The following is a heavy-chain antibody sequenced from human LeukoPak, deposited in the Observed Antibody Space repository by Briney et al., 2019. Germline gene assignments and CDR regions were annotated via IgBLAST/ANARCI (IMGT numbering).Heavy chain of an antibody. Sequence: SGGSLRLSCAASGFTVSNNYMSWVRQVPGKGLEWVSIIYIGGSIYYADSVKGRFTISRDNFKNTLSLQMNSLRAEDMAVYYCAGGVRRYYFDYWGQGTLVTVSS. CDR2: IYIGGSI. V-gene: IGHV3-53*01. CDR1: GFTVSNNY. D-gene: IGHD3-16*01. J-gene: IGHJ4*02. CDR3: AGGVRRYYFDY.